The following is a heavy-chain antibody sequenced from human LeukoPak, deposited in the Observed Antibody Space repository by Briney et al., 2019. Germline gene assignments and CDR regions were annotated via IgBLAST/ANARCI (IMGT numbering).Heavy chain of an antibody. CDR3: ARSPDYGDYVGWFDP. D-gene: IGHD4-17*01. V-gene: IGHV4-31*03. CDR2: IYYSGST. CDR1: GGSISSGGYY. J-gene: IGHJ5*02. Sequence: SETLSLTCTVSGGSISSGGYYWSWLRQHPGKGLEWIGYIYYSGSTYYNPSLKSRVTISVDTSKNQFSLKLSSVTAADTAVYYCARSPDYGDYVGWFDPWGQGTLATVSS.